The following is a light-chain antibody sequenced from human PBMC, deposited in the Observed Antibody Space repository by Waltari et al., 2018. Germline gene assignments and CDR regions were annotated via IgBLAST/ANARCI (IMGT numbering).Light chain of an antibody. CDR2: QDN. V-gene: IGLV3-1*01. CDR3: QAWDSSTAV. CDR1: KLGVRF. J-gene: IGLJ2*01. Sequence: SSELTQSPSVSVSPGQTATITCSGDKLGVRFASWYQQRPGHSPVLVIYQDNKRPSGIPERFSGSNSGNTATLTITGTQALDEADFYCQAWDSSTAVFGGGTKLTVL.